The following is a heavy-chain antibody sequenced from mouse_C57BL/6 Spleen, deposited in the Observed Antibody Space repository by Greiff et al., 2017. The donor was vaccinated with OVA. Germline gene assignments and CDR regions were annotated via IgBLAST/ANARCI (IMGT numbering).Heavy chain of an antibody. CDR3: ARSNLSITTVVATDYFDY. J-gene: IGHJ2*01. Sequence: VQGVESGAELVKPGASVKISCKASGYTFTDYYINWVKQRPGQGLEWIGKIGPGSGSTYYNEKFKGKATLTADKSSSTAYMQLSSLTSEDSAVYFCARSNLSITTVVATDYFDYWGQGTTLTVSS. D-gene: IGHD1-1*01. CDR1: GYTFTDYY. V-gene: IGHV1-77*01. CDR2: IGPGSGST.